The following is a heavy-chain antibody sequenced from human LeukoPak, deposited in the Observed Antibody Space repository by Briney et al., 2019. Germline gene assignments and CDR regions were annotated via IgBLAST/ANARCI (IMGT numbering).Heavy chain of an antibody. Sequence: NPSGTLSLTCAVSGASISSSHWWSWVRQAPGKGLEWIGAIYHSGSTNYNPSLKSRVTISVDKSKNQFSLKLSSVTAADTAVYYCARTYDTSGYYYAFDYWGQGTLVTVSS. V-gene: IGHV4-4*02. CDR1: GASISSSHW. CDR3: ARTYDTSGYYYAFDY. CDR2: IYHSGST. D-gene: IGHD3-22*01. J-gene: IGHJ4*02.